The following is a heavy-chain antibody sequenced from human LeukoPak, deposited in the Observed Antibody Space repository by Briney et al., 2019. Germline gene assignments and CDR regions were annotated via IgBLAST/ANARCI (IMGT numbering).Heavy chain of an antibody. J-gene: IGHJ5*02. CDR1: GGSISSYY. CDR2: IYYSGST. D-gene: IGHD6-6*01. CDR3: ARHREYSSSQGWFDP. V-gene: IGHV4-59*08. Sequence: NPSETLSLTCTVSGGSISSYYWSWIRQPPGKGLEWIGYIYYSGSTNYNPSLKSRVTISVDTSKNQFSLKLNSVTAADTAVYYCARHREYSSSQGWFDPWGQGTLVTVSS.